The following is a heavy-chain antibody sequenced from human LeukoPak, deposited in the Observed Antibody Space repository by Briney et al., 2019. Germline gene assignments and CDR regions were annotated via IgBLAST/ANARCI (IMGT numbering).Heavy chain of an antibody. Sequence: GASVKVSCKASGYTFTGYYMHWVRQAPGQGLEWMGWINPNSGGTNYAQKFQGRVTMTRDTSLSTAYMELSRLRSDDTAVYYCARGKGTISITMVRGVIINIYFDYWGQGTLVTVSS. V-gene: IGHV1-2*02. CDR2: INPNSGGT. CDR1: GYTFTGYY. D-gene: IGHD3-10*01. J-gene: IGHJ4*02. CDR3: ARGKGTISITMVRGVIINIYFDY.